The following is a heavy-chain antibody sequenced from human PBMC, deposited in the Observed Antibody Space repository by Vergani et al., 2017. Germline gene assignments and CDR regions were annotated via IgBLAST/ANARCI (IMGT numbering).Heavy chain of an antibody. CDR3: AKARDPNCKGGNCYSYYYGLDL. CDR1: GFTFSSYA. J-gene: IGHJ6*02. V-gene: IGHV3-30-3*01. Sequence: QVQLVESGGGVVQHGRSLRLSCAASGFTFSSYAMHWVRQAPGKGLEWVAVISYDGSNKYYADSVKGRFTISRDNSKETLYLQMNSLRVEDTAIYYCAKARDPNCKGGNCYSYYYGLDLWGQGTTVTVSS. D-gene: IGHD2-15*01. CDR2: ISYDGSNK.